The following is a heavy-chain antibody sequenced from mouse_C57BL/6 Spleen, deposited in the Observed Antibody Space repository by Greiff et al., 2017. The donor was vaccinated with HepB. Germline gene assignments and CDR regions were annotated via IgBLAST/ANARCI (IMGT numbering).Heavy chain of an antibody. CDR2: IDPSDSYT. D-gene: IGHD2-3*01. J-gene: IGHJ2*01. CDR1: GYTFTSYW. V-gene: IGHV1-59*01. CDR3: ARDGDEGNFDY. Sequence: VQLQQPGAELVRPGTSVKLSCKASGYTFTSYWMHWVKQRPGQGLEWIGVIDPSDSYTNYNQKFQGKATLTVDTSSSTAYMQLSSLTSEDSAVYYCARDGDEGNFDYWGQGTTLTVSS.